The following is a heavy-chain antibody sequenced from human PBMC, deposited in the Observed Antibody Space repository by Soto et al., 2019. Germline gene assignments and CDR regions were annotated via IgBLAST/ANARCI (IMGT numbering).Heavy chain of an antibody. D-gene: IGHD1-26*01. CDR3: ARREIQGPIDY. CDR2: IYYSGST. V-gene: IGHV4-4*02. J-gene: IGHJ4*02. Sequence: SETLSLTCAVSGDSISSGNWWSWVRQPPGKGLEWIGEIYYSGSTNYNPSLKSRVTISVDTSKNQFSLKLTSVTAVDTAGYYCARREIQGPIDYWGQGTLVTVSS. CDR1: GDSISSGNW.